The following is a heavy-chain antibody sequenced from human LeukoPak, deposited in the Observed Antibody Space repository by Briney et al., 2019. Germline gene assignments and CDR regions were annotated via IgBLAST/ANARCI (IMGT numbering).Heavy chain of an antibody. CDR1: GGSISSYY. J-gene: IGHJ3*02. Sequence: SETLSLTCTVSGGSISSYYWSWIRQPPGKGLEWIGYIYYSGSTNYNPSLKSRVTISVDTSKNQFSLKLSSVTAADTAAYYCARRANSSGWYTIVTDDAFDIWGQGTMVTVSS. CDR3: ARRANSSGWYTIVTDDAFDI. D-gene: IGHD6-19*01. CDR2: IYYSGST. V-gene: IGHV4-59*08.